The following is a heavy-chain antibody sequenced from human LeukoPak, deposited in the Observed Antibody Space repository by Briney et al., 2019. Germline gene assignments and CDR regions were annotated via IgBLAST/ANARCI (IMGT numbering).Heavy chain of an antibody. D-gene: IGHD4-17*01. V-gene: IGHV4-34*01. J-gene: IGHJ4*02. CDR2: INHSGST. Sequence: SETLSLTCAVYGRSFSGYYWSWIRQPPGKGLEWIGEINHSGSTNYNPSLKSRVTISVDTSKNQFSLKLSSVTAADTAVYYCGRSAVTTQLDYWGQGTLVTVSS. CDR1: GRSFSGYY. CDR3: GRSAVTTQLDY.